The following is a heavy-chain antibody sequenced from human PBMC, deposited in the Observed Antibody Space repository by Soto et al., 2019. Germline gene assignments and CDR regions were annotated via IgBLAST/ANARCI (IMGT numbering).Heavy chain of an antibody. CDR2: IIPIFGTA. J-gene: IGHJ6*02. Sequence: ASVKVSCKASGGTFSSYAISWVRQAPGQGLEWMGGIIPIFGTANYAQKFQGRVTITADASTSTAYMELSSLRSEDTAVYYCAREISLAGGDYGMDVWGQGTTVTVSS. V-gene: IGHV1-69*13. CDR3: AREISLAGGDYGMDV. D-gene: IGHD2-21*01. CDR1: GGTFSSYA.